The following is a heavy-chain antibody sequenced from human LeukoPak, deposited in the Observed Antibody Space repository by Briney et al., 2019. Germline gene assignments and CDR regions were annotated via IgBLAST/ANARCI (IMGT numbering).Heavy chain of an antibody. D-gene: IGHD3-10*01. J-gene: IGHJ5*02. CDR1: GFTVSSNY. Sequence: PGGSLRLSCAASGFTVSSNYMSWVRQAPGKGLEWVSVIYSAGSTYYSDSVKGRFTVSRDNSKNTLYLQMNSLRAEDTAVYYCARDSGTTGEVKFDPWGQGTLVTVSA. CDR3: ARDSGTTGEVKFDP. CDR2: IYSAGST. V-gene: IGHV3-66*01.